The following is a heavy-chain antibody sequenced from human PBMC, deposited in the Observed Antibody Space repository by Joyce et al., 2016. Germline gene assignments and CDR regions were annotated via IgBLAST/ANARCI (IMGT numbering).Heavy chain of an antibody. CDR1: GFTVRDHW. D-gene: IGHD2-15*01. V-gene: IGHV3-7*01. CDR3: VREIWWRFDY. Sequence: QLVDSGGGSVQPGGSLRLSCAASGFTVRDHWMSWVRQAPGKGLEWVAKIKEDASQEYYADSGKGRFTTSRDNAKNSLFLEMNSLRAEDTAMYYCVREIWWRFDYWGQGSLVTVSS. J-gene: IGHJ4*02. CDR2: IKEDASQE.